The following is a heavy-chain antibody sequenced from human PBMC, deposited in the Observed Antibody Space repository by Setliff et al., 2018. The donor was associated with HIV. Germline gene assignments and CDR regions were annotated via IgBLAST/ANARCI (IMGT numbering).Heavy chain of an antibody. D-gene: IGHD3-22*01. V-gene: IGHV4-4*02. CDR2: IYQSGST. Sequence: PSETLSLTCAVSGGSISSSNWWTWVRQPPGKGLEWIGEIYQSGSTNYNPSLKSRVTISVDKSKKQFSLKLSSVTAADTAVYYCARPNYYDSGGHPDGFDIWGQGTMVTVSS. CDR3: ARPNYYDSGGHPDGFDI. J-gene: IGHJ3*02. CDR1: GGSISSSNW.